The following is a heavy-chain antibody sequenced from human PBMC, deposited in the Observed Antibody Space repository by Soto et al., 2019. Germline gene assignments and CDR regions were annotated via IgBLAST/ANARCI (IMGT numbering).Heavy chain of an antibody. Sequence: QVQLVQSGAEVKKPGSPVKVSCKASGGTFSSYAISWVRQAPGQGLEWMGGIIPIFGTANYAQKFQGRVTIPADESTSTAYMELRSLRSEDTAVYYCARHQMATVLIDYWGQGTLVTVSS. V-gene: IGHV1-69*12. D-gene: IGHD5-12*01. CDR2: IIPIFGTA. CDR3: ARHQMATVLIDY. J-gene: IGHJ4*02. CDR1: GGTFSSYA.